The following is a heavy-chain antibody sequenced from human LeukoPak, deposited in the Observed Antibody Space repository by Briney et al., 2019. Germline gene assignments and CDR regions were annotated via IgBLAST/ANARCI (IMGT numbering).Heavy chain of an antibody. Sequence: GGSLRLSCAASGFTFSSYAMHWVRQAPGKGLEWVAVISYDGSNKYYADSVKGRFTISRDNSKNTLYLQMNSLRAEDTAVYYCASLTIFGAWGQGTLVTVSS. V-gene: IGHV3-30*04. J-gene: IGHJ5*02. D-gene: IGHD3-3*01. CDR3: ASLTIFGA. CDR2: ISYDGSNK. CDR1: GFTFSSYA.